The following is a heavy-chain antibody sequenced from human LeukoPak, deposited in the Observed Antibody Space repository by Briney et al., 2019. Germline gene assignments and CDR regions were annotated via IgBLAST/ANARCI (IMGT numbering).Heavy chain of an antibody. V-gene: IGHV4-4*07. CDR2: IYTRGST. CDR3: ARLHNPKNCMDV. D-gene: IGHD1-1*01. CDR1: GGSINNYY. J-gene: IGHJ6*02. Sequence: NASETLSLTCTVSGGSINNYYWSWIRQPAGKGLEWIGRIYTRGSTNYNPSLKSRVTMSVDTSKNHFSLKLTSVTAADTAVYYCARLHNPKNCMDVWGQGTTVTVSS.